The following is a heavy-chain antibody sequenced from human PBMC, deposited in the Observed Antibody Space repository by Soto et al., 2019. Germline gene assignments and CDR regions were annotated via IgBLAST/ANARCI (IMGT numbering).Heavy chain of an antibody. V-gene: IGHV1-69*13. Sequence: SSVKVSCKASGGTFSSYAISWVRQAPGQGLEWMGGIIPIFGTANYAQKFQGRVTFTADESTSTAYMELSSLRSEDTAVYYCARLRVLRHFDWFRGFDPWGHGTLVIV. CDR3: ARLRVLRHFDWFRGFDP. CDR2: IIPIFGTA. CDR1: GGTFSSYA. J-gene: IGHJ5*02. D-gene: IGHD3-9*01.